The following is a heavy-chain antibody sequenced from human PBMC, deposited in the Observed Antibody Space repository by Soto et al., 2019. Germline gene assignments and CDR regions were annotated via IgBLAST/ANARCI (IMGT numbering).Heavy chain of an antibody. CDR2: ISLSSSTI. CDR1: GFTFSSYN. J-gene: IGHJ6*03. CDR3: ARESRNYYYYMDV. Sequence: EVQLVESGGGLVQPGGSLRLSCAASGFTFSSYNMNWVRQAPGKGLEWISDISLSSSTIFYADSVKGRFTISRDNAKTSLYLQMNSPRAEDTAVYYCARESRNYYYYMDVWGKGTTVTVSS. V-gene: IGHV3-48*01.